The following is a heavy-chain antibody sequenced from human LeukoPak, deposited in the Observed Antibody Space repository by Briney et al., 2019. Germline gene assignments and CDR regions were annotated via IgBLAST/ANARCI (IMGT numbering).Heavy chain of an antibody. V-gene: IGHV1-69*04. J-gene: IGHJ4*02. CDR3: ARGTFYDSSGYYSDY. CDR1: RGTFTSYA. Sequence: GASVKVSCKPSRGTFTSYAISWVRPAPGQGREWMGRIIPIFGIANYAQKLQGRVTITADKSTSTAYMQLSSLRSEDTAVYYCARGTFYDSSGYYSDYWGQGTLVTVSS. D-gene: IGHD3-22*01. CDR2: IIPIFGIA.